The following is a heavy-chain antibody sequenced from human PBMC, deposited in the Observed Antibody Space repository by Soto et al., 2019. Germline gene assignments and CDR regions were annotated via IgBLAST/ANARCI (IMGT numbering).Heavy chain of an antibody. J-gene: IGHJ4*02. CDR1: GFTFSSYA. CDR3: AKGIRDIVVVPAAPPVDY. D-gene: IGHD2-2*01. CDR2: ISGSGGST. Sequence: GGSLRLSCAASGFTFSSYAMSWVRQAPGKGLEWVSAISGSGGSTYYADSVKGRFTISRDNSKNTLYLQMNSLRAEDTAVYYCAKGIRDIVVVPAAPPVDYWGQGTLVTVSS. V-gene: IGHV3-23*01.